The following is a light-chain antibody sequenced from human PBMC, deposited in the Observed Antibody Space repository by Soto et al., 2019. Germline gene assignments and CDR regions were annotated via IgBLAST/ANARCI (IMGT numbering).Light chain of an antibody. V-gene: IGKV3-11*01. CDR3: QKRSNLPVT. CDR2: DAS. CDR1: QSVSSY. Sequence: EIVLTQSPATLSLSPGEGATLSCRARQSVSSYLAGYQQKPGQAPRLLLYDASNRATGIPARFSGSGSGTYFTLIISSLEPEYFAVYYCQKRSNLPVTFGRGTKVEV. J-gene: IGKJ1*01.